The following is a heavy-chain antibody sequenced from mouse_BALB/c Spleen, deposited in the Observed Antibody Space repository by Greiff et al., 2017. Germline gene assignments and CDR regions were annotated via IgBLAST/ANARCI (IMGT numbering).Heavy chain of an antibody. Sequence: VQLQQSGPQLVRPGASVKISCKASGYSFTSYWMHWVKQRPGQGLEWIGMIDPSDSETRLNQKFKDKATLTVDKSSSTAYMQLSSPTSEDSAVYYCARGLLRDAMDYWGQGTSVTVSS. D-gene: IGHD1-1*01. CDR2: IDPSDSET. CDR3: ARGLLRDAMDY. CDR1: GYSFTSYW. J-gene: IGHJ4*01. V-gene: IGHV1S126*01.